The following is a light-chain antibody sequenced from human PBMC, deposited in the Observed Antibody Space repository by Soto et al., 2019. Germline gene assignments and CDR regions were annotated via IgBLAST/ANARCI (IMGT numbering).Light chain of an antibody. CDR2: GAS. V-gene: IGKV3-15*01. CDR3: QQYNRWPST. Sequence: EIVMTQSPATLSVSPGERATLSCRASQSVGSYLAWYQHKPGQAPRLLIYGASTRATGIPDRFSGSGSGTEFTLTISSLQSGDFAVYYCQQYNRWPSTFGPGTKVDIK. J-gene: IGKJ3*01. CDR1: QSVGSY.